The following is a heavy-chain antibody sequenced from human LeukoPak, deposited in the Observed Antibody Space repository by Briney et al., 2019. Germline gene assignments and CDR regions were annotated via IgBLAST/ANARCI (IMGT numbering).Heavy chain of an antibody. V-gene: IGHV1-18*01. CDR1: GYTFTSYG. J-gene: IGHJ5*02. CDR2: ISAYNGNT. Sequence: ASVKVSCKASGYTFTSYGISWVRQAPGQGLEWMGWISAYNGNTNYAQKLQGRVTMTTDTSTSTAYMELRSLRSDDTAVYYCARFGSPFYDFWSGYGSSGWFDPWGQETLVTVSS. CDR3: ARFGSPFYDFWSGYGSSGWFDP. D-gene: IGHD3-3*01.